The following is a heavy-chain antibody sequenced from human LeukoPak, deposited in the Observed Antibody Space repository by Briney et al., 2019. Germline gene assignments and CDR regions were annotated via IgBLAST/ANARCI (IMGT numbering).Heavy chain of an antibody. CDR3: ARDPWGGDFWSGYYTTHYFDY. V-gene: IGHV3-64*01. Sequence: PGGSLRLSCAASGFTFSSYAMHWVRQAPGKGLEYVSAISSNGGSTYYANSAKGRFTISRDNAKNSLYLQMNSLRAEDTAVYYCARDPWGGDFWSGYYTTHYFDYWGQGTLVTVSS. CDR1: GFTFSSYA. J-gene: IGHJ4*02. D-gene: IGHD3-3*01. CDR2: ISSNGGST.